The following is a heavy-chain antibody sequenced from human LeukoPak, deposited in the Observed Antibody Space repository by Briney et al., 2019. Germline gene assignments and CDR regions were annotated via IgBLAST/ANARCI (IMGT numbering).Heavy chain of an antibody. CDR3: ARGYSSGWYVN. D-gene: IGHD6-19*01. V-gene: IGHV4-30-4*07. Sequence: SETLSLTCAVSGGSISSGGYSWSWIRQPPGKGLEWIGYIYYSGSTYYNPSLKSRVTISVDTSKNQFSLKLSSVTAADTAVYYCARGYSSGWYVNWGQGTLVTVSS. CDR1: GGSISSGGYS. J-gene: IGHJ4*02. CDR2: IYYSGST.